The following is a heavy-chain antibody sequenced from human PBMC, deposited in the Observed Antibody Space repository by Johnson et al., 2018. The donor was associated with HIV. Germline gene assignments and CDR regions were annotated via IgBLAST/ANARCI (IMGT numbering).Heavy chain of an antibody. J-gene: IGHJ3*02. CDR2: INWNGDST. CDR3: ARANSYGDYRAKAFDI. D-gene: IGHD4-17*01. Sequence: VQLVESGGGVIRPGGSLRLSCAASGFTFDDYGVSWVRQAPGKGLEWVSGINWNGDSTDYADSVKGRFTISRDNAKNSLYLQMNSLRAEDTALYYCARANSYGDYRAKAFDIWGQGTMVTVSS. CDR1: GFTFDDYG. V-gene: IGHV3-20*04.